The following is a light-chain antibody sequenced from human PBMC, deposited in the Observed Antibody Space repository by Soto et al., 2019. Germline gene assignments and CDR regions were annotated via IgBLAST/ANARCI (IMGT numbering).Light chain of an antibody. CDR1: STDFVSYNR. J-gene: IGLJ1*01. CDR2: EAS. CDR3: SVYASENTYG. V-gene: IGLV2-18*01. Sequence: QSVLTQPPSVSGSPGQSVTISCTGTSTDFVSYNRVSWYQQPPGTAPKLIIYEASNRPSGVPDRFSGSKSGNTASLTISGLQAADEADYYCSVYASENTYGFGTGTKVTVL.